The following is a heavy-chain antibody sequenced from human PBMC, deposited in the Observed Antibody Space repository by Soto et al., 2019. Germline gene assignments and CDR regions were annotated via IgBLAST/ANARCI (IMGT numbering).Heavy chain of an antibody. CDR1: DGSISNFY. CDR3: ARAPMVLTRSYFDS. V-gene: IGHV4-59*01. CDR2: ISSSGNT. D-gene: IGHD3-22*01. Sequence: SETLSLTCTVADGSISNFYWSWIRQPPGKGLEWIGYISSSGNTNYNPSLKSRVSISVDTSKNQFSLNLTSVTAADTAVYYCARAPMVLTRSYFDSWGQGTPVTVSS. J-gene: IGHJ4*02.